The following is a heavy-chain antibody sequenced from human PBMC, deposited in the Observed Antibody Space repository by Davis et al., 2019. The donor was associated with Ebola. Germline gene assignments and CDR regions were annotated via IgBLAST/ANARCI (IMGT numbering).Heavy chain of an antibody. Sequence: SETLSLTCAVYGGSFRGYYWRWIRQPPGKGLEWLGELNHSGFTNYNPSLKSRVTISVDTSKNQFSLKLSSVTAADTAVYYCARVVKVYAIGKYFQHWGQGTLVTVSS. J-gene: IGHJ1*01. CDR2: LNHSGFT. V-gene: IGHV4-34*01. D-gene: IGHD2-8*01. CDR3: ARVVKVYAIGKYFQH. CDR1: GGSFRGYY.